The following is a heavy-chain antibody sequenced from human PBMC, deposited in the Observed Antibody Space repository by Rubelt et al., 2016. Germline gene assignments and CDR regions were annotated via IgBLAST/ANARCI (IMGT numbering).Heavy chain of an antibody. D-gene: IGHD3-3*01. Sequence: EVQLVESGGDLVQPGGSLRVSCVGSEFTFSSYTMNWVRQAPGKGLEWVANIKQDGSEKYYVDSGKGRFTISSDNARDSLYLQMNSLGADDTAVYYCARAPWRADFRGQGTLVTVSS. V-gene: IGHV3-7*01. CDR3: ARAPWRADF. CDR2: IKQDGSEK. CDR1: EFTFSSYT. J-gene: IGHJ4*02.